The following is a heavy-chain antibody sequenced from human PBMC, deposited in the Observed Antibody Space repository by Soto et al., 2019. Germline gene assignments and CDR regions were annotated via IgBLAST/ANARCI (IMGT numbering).Heavy chain of an antibody. CDR1: SGSIISDGFY. D-gene: IGHD5-12*01. CDR3: ARDRGGYGVFDY. J-gene: IGHJ4*02. CDR2: IYHSGGT. V-gene: IGHV4-31*03. Sequence: TLSLTCSVSSGSIISDGFYWNWIRQPPGSGLEWIGYIYHSGGTYSSPSLRSRVTISVDTSKNQFTLKLSSVTAADTAVYFCARDRGGYGVFDYWGQGTLVTVSS.